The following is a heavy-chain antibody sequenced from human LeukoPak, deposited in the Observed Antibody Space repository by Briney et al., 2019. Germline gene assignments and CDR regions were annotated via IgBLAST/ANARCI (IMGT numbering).Heavy chain of an antibody. CDR3: AREVCSSTSCYLQFSEYYFDY. V-gene: IGHV1-46*01. Sequence: ASVKVSCKASGYTFTXYYMXWVRXAPGQXLEWMGXINPSGXSTSYEQKFQGRVTMTRDTSTSTVYMELSSLRSEDTAVYYCAREVCSSTSCYLQFSEYYFDYWGQGTLVTVSS. CDR1: GYTFTXYY. CDR2: INPSGXST. J-gene: IGHJ4*02. D-gene: IGHD2-2*01.